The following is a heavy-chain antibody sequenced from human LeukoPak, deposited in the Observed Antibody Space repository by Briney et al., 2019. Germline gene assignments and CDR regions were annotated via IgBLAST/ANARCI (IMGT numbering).Heavy chain of an antibody. V-gene: IGHV4-31*03. D-gene: IGHD6-13*01. CDR3: ARVISGVQQLRDY. Sequence: SETLSLTCTVSGGSISSGGYYWSWIRQHPGKGLEWIGYIYYSGSTYYNPSLKSRVTISVDTSKNQFSLKLSSVTAADTAVYYCARVISGVQQLRDYWGQGTLVTVSS. CDR1: GGSISSGGYY. CDR2: IYYSGST. J-gene: IGHJ4*02.